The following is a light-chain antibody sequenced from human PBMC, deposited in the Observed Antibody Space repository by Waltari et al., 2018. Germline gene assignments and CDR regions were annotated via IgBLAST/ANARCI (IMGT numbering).Light chain of an antibody. CDR2: EGS. J-gene: IGLJ3*02. CDR1: SSDVGSYNL. CDR3: CSYAGSSAPRV. V-gene: IGLV2-23*01. Sequence: QSALTQPASVSGSPGQSITISCTGSSSDVGSYNLVSWYQQHPGKAPKLMIYEGSKRPSGVSNRFSGSKSDNTAYLTISGLQAEDEAHYYCCSYAGSSAPRVFGGGTKLTVL.